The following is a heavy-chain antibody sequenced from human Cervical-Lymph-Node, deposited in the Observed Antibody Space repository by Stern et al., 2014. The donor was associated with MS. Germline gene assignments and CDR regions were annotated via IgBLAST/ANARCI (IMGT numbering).Heavy chain of an antibody. V-gene: IGHV3-30*04. CDR3: ARDHQPEVMGVACDY. CDR1: GFTFSTYA. Sequence: VQLVESGGGVVQPGRSLRLSCAASGFTFSTYAMHWVRPAPGKGLEWVAVISYDGSNKYYADSVKGRFTISRDNFKNTLYLQMNSLRAEDTAVYYCARDHQPEVMGVACDYWGQGTLVTVSS. J-gene: IGHJ4*02. D-gene: IGHD2-2*01. CDR2: ISYDGSNK.